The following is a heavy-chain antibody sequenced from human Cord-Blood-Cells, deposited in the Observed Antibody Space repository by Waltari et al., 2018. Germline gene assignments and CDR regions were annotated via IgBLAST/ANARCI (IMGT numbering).Heavy chain of an antibody. CDR2: IYYSGST. CDR3: ASIHRYYYYMDV. V-gene: IGHV4-39*01. Sequence: QLQLQESGPGLVKPSETLSLTCTVSGGSISSSSYYWGWIRQPPGKGLEWIGSIYYSGSTYYNPSLKSRVTISVDTSKNQFSLKLSSVTAADTAVYYCASIHRYYYYMDVWGKGTTVTVSS. J-gene: IGHJ6*03. CDR1: GGSISSSSYY. D-gene: IGHD2-21*01.